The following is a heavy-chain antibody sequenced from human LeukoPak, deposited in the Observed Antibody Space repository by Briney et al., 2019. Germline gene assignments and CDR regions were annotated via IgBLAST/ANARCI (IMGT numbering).Heavy chain of an antibody. Sequence: ASVTVSCTASGYTFTSYDINWVRQAPGQGLEWMGGIIPIFGTANYAQKFQGRVTITADESTSTAYMELSSLRSEDTAVYYCARRTGYSSGWFNQMYYYYYGMDIWGQGTTVTVSS. J-gene: IGHJ6*02. CDR2: IIPIFGTA. D-gene: IGHD6-19*01. V-gene: IGHV1-69*13. CDR3: ARRTGYSSGWFNQMYYYYYGMDI. CDR1: GYTFTSYD.